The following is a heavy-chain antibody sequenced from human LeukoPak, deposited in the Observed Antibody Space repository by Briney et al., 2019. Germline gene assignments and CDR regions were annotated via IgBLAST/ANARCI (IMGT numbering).Heavy chain of an antibody. J-gene: IGHJ4*02. CDR3: ARDRRDSSGYYLFDY. CDR1: GFTFSSYS. Sequence: PGGSLRLSCAASGFTFSSYSMNWVRQAPGKGLESVSSISSSSSYIYYADSVKGRFTISRDNAKNSLYLQMNSLRAEDTAVYYCARDRRDSSGYYLFDYWGQGTLVTVSS. V-gene: IGHV3-21*01. CDR2: ISSSSSYI. D-gene: IGHD3-22*01.